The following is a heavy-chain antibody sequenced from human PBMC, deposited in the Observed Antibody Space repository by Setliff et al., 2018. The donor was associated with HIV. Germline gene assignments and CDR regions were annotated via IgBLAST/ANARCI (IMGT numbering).Heavy chain of an antibody. D-gene: IGHD4-17*01. Sequence: ASVKVSCKASGYTFTSYYMPWVRQAPGQGLEWMGIINPSGGSTSYAQKFQGRVTMTRDTSTSTVYMELSSLRSEDTAVYYCPREGGSGTTVTFTLDYWGQGTLVTVSS. V-gene: IGHV1-46*01. CDR2: INPSGGST. CDR1: GYTFTSYY. J-gene: IGHJ4*02. CDR3: PREGGSGTTVTFTLDY.